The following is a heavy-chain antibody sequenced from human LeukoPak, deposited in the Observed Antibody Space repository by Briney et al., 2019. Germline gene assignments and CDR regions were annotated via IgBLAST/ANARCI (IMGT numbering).Heavy chain of an antibody. CDR1: GFTFSSYW. V-gene: IGHV3-74*01. Sequence: PGGSLGLSCAASGFTFSSYWMNWVRQAPGKGLVWVSRIASDGSSTTYADSVKGRFSISRDNAKNTLYLQMNSLRVEDTAVYYCARGPNSNWSGLDFWGQGTLLTVSS. D-gene: IGHD6-6*01. CDR3: ARGPNSNWSGLDF. CDR2: IASDGSST. J-gene: IGHJ4*02.